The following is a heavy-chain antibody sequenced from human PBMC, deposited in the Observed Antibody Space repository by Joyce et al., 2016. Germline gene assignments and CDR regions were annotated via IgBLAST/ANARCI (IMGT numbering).Heavy chain of an antibody. D-gene: IGHD5-12*01. J-gene: IGHJ4*02. CDR3: ARTRGYSGYDSYYFDY. V-gene: IGHV1-69*06. CDR1: GGTFSSYA. Sequence: QVQLVQSGAEVQKPGSSVKVSCKASGGTFSSYAISWVRQAPGQGLEWLGGIIPFFPTTNYAQRFQGRVTITADTSTSTAYMELSSLRSEDTAVYYCARTRGYSGYDSYYFDYWGQGTLVTVSS. CDR2: IIPFFPTT.